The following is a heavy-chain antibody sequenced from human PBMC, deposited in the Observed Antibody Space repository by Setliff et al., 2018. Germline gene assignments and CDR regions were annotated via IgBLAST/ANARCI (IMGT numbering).Heavy chain of an antibody. CDR2: ISYSGRT. D-gene: IGHD2-15*01. J-gene: IGHJ4*02. CDR1: GGSISTDPYF. CDR3: ARVAYPNGGSCRYFDN. Sequence: NPSETLSLTCAVSGGSISTDPYFWTWIRQHPVKGLEWIGYISYSGRTSYNPSLYSRITVSLDRSKNQFSLQLTSVTAADTAMYYCARVAYPNGGSCRYFDNWGQGTLVTVSS. V-gene: IGHV4-31*11.